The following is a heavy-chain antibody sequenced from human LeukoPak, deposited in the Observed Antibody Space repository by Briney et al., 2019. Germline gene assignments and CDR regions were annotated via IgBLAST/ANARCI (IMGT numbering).Heavy chain of an antibody. J-gene: IGHJ4*02. D-gene: IGHD3-16*01. CDR3: AGGGGLRPFDY. V-gene: IGHV4-59*08. CDR1: GGSISSYY. Sequence: SETLSLTCTVSGGSISSYYWSWIRQPPGKGLEWIGYIYYSGGTNYNPSLKSRVTISVDTSKNQFSLKLSSVPAADTAVYYCAGGGGLRPFDYWGQGTLVTVSS. CDR2: IYYSGGT.